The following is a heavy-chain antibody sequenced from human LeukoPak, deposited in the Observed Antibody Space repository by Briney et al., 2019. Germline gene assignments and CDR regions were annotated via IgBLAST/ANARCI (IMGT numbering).Heavy chain of an antibody. D-gene: IGHD3-22*01. CDR1: GGSISSHY. CDR3: ARSPYYYDSSGYPPYYFDY. V-gene: IGHV4-59*11. Sequence: PSETLSLTCTVSGGSISSHYWGWIRQPPGKGLEWIGYIYYSGSTNYNPSLKSRVTISVDTSKNQFSLKLSSVTAADTAVYYCARSPYYYDSSGYPPYYFDYWGQGTLVTVSS. J-gene: IGHJ4*02. CDR2: IYYSGST.